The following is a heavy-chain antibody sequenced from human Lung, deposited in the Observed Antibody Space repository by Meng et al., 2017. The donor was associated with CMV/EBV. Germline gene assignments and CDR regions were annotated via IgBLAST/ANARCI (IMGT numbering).Heavy chain of an antibody. Sequence: FSGYGMSWVRRAPGQGVEWMRWIRTYKGDTNCAQKFQGRVTMTADTSTSTVYMELRSLRSDDTAVYYCARDFYESSGYKHDWFDPWGQGTLVTVSS. V-gene: IGHV1-18*01. CDR3: ARDFYESSGYKHDWFDP. CDR1: FSGYG. D-gene: IGHD3-22*01. J-gene: IGHJ5*02. CDR2: IRTYKGDT.